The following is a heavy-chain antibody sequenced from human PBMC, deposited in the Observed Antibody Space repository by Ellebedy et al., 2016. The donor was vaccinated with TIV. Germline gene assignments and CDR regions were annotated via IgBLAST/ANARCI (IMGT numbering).Heavy chain of an antibody. Sequence: GESLKISXKASGFDFSRYTVSWLRQIPRKGLEWVASIHGSGGHRFYADSVEGRFTISRDNAGNSLFLQMNSLRHEDSAVYFCARADVDRGALLDSWGHGTLVTVSS. CDR1: GFDFSRYT. CDR2: IHGSGGHR. D-gene: IGHD2-15*01. CDR3: ARADVDRGALLDS. J-gene: IGHJ4*01. V-gene: IGHV3-21*06.